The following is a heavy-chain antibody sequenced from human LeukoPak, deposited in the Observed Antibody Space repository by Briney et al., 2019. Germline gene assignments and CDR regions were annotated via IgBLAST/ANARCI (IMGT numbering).Heavy chain of an antibody. V-gene: IGHV4-34*01. CDR2: INPSGRI. CDR1: GGSFSGYY. J-gene: IGHJ6*03. CDR3: ARGRQEVSMIVVVMTAVSYYLDV. Sequence: PSETLSLTCAVYGGSFSGYYWTWIRQAPGKGLEWIGEINPSGRISYNPPLKSRLTISVDASKNQFSLNLRSLTAADTAVYYCARGRQEVSMIVVVMTAVSYYLDVWGKGTTVTVS. D-gene: IGHD3-22*01.